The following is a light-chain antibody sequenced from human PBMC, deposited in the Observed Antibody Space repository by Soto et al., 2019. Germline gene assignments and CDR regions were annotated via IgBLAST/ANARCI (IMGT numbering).Light chain of an antibody. CDR2: AAS. CDR1: QGIRND. V-gene: IGKV1-6*01. Sequence: IWMTQSPSSLSASVGDRVTITGRASQGIRNDLGCYQQKPGKAPKLLIYAASSLQSGVTSRFSGSGSATDFTLTISSLQPEDFATYYCLQDYNYPWTVGQVTKVDIK. CDR3: LQDYNYPWT. J-gene: IGKJ1*01.